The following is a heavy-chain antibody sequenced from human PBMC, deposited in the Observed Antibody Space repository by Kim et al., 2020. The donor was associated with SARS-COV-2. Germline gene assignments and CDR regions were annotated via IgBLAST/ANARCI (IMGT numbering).Heavy chain of an antibody. Sequence: YNPSLKSRVTISVDTSKNQFSLKLSSVTAADTAVYYCARGIVGAIDYFDYWGQGTLVTVSS. V-gene: IGHV4-59*09. CDR3: ARGIVGAIDYFDY. J-gene: IGHJ4*02. D-gene: IGHD1-26*01.